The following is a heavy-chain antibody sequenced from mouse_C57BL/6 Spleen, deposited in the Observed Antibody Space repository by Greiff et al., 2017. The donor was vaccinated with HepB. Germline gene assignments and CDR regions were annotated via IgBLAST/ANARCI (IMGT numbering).Heavy chain of an antibody. Sequence: ESGPGLVKPSQSLSLTCSVTGYSITSGYYWNWIRQFPGNKLEWMGYISYDGSNNYNPSLKNRISITRDTSKNQFFLKLNSVTTEDTATYYCASGFGYALFDYWGQGTTLTVSS. J-gene: IGHJ2*01. V-gene: IGHV3-6*01. CDR3: ASGFGYALFDY. CDR1: GYSITSGYY. D-gene: IGHD2-2*01. CDR2: ISYDGSN.